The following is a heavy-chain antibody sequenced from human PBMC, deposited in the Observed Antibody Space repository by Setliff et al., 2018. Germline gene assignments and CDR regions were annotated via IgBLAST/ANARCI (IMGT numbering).Heavy chain of an antibody. CDR2: IHASGSP. CDR3: ARYIPSAGCFDP. J-gene: IGHJ5*02. V-gene: IGHV4-61*02. CDR1: GGSITSGSFY. Sequence: PSETLSLTCTVSGGSITSGSFYWSWIRQPAGKKLEWIGRIHASGSPDYNPSFKSRVTISRDTSKKQFSLMLTSVTAADTAVYYCARYIPSAGCFDPWGQGALVTVSS. D-gene: IGHD2-21*01.